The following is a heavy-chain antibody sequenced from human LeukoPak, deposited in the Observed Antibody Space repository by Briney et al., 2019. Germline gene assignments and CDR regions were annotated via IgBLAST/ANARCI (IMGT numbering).Heavy chain of an antibody. CDR3: ARGPALPYGNSVAYYFDY. J-gene: IGHJ4*02. CDR1: GGSFSGYY. D-gene: IGHD4-23*01. CDR2: INHSGST. Sequence: SETLSLTCAVYGGSFSGYYWSWIRQPPGKGLEWIGEINHSGSTNYNPSLKSRVTISVDTSKNQFSLKLSSVTAADTAVYYCARGPALPYGNSVAYYFDYWGQGTLVTVSS. V-gene: IGHV4-34*01.